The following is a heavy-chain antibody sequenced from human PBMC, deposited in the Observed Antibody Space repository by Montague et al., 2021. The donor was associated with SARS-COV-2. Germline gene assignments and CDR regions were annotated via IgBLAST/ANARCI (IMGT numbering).Heavy chain of an antibody. CDR2: INWNGGST. CDR1: GFNFDEYG. D-gene: IGHD3-9*01. Sequence: SLRLSCAASGFNFDEYGMSLVRQAPGKGLEWVSGINWNGGSTGYADSVKVLFTISRDNAKNSLYLQMNSLRAEDTALYYCARGNYDILTRYYSRDYYYGMDVWGQGTTVTVSS. CDR3: ARGNYDILTRYYSRDYYYGMDV. V-gene: IGHV3-20*04. J-gene: IGHJ6*02.